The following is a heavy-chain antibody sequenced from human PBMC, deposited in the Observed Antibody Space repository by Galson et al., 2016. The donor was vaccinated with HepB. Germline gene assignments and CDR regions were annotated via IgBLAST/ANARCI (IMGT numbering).Heavy chain of an antibody. CDR2: INTDTGNP. J-gene: IGHJ5*02. CDR1: GYSFSNFA. V-gene: IGHV7-4-1*02. D-gene: IGHD3-22*01. CDR3: ARVGDSSGYPWFDP. Sequence: SVKVSCKASGYSFSNFAINWVRQAPGQGLEWMGWINTDTGNPTYAQGFTGRFVLSLDTSVSTTYLQISSLKAEDTAMYYCARVGDSSGYPWFDPWGQGTLVTVSS.